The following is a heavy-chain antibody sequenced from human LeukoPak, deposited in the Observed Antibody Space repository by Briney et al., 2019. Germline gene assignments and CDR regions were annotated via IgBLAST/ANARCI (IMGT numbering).Heavy chain of an antibody. V-gene: IGHV4-59*08. CDR1: GGSISSDY. CDR3: ARRESAAAGLDY. Sequence: PSETLSLTCIVSGGSISSDYWSWIRQPPGKGLEWIGYIYYSGSPNYNPSLKSRVTISVDTSKSQFSLKLSSVTAADTAVYYCARRESAAAGLDYWGQGTLVTVSS. J-gene: IGHJ4*02. CDR2: IYYSGSP. D-gene: IGHD6-13*01.